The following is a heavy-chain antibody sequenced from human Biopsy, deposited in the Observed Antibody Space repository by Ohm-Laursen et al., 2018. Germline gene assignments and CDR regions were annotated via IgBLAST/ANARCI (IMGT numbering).Heavy chain of an antibody. D-gene: IGHD6-25*01. J-gene: IGHJ4*02. CDR3: ARIAAAGWDDY. CDR2: ISGYNGNT. Sequence: SSVKVSCKASGYKFTSYGMSWVRQAPGQGFEWMGRISGYNGNTNYAQKIQGRITMTIDAATSTGYMDLRSLKSDDTAVYYCARIAAAGWDDYWGQGTLVTVSS. V-gene: IGHV1-18*01. CDR1: GYKFTSYG.